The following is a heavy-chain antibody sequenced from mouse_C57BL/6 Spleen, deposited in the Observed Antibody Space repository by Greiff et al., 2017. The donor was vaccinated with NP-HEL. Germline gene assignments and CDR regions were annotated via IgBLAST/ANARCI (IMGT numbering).Heavy chain of an antibody. Sequence: QVHVKQSGAELVRPGTSVKVSCKASGYAFTNYLIEWVKQRPGQGLEWIGVINPGSGGTNYNEKFKGKATLTADKSSSTAYMQLSSLTSEDSAVYVCARPDGSSQYYFDYWGQGTTLTVSS. CDR1: GYAFTNYL. V-gene: IGHV1-54*01. CDR2: INPGSGGT. D-gene: IGHD1-1*01. J-gene: IGHJ2*01. CDR3: ARPDGSSQYYFDY.